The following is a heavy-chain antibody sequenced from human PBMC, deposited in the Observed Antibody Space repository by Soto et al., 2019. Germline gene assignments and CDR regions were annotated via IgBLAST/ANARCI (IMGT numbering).Heavy chain of an antibody. V-gene: IGHV3-66*01. J-gene: IGHJ4*02. CDR1: GFNVSSNY. D-gene: IGHD2-15*01. Sequence: GGSLRLSCAASGFNVSSNYMSWVRQAPGKGLEWVSVIYSGGSTYYADSVKGRFTISRDNSKNTLYLQMNSLRAEDTAVYYCASGYCSGGSCYPYYFDNWGQGILVTVSS. CDR2: IYSGGST. CDR3: ASGYCSGGSCYPYYFDN.